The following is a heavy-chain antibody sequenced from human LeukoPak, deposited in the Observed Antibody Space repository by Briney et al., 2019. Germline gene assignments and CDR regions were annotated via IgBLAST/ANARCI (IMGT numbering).Heavy chain of an antibody. J-gene: IGHJ4*02. CDR3: ARAEYSSFFFDY. V-gene: IGHV4-61*02. CDR2: IYTSGST. Sequence: TLSLTCTVSGGSISSGSYYWSWIRQPAGKGLEWIGRIYTSGSTNYNPSLKSRVTISVDTSKNQFSLKLSSVTAADTAVYYCARAEYSSFFFDYWGQGTPVTVSS. CDR1: GGSISSGSYY. D-gene: IGHD6-6*01.